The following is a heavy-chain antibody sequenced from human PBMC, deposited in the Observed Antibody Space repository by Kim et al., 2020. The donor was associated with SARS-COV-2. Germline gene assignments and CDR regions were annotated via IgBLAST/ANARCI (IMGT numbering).Heavy chain of an antibody. D-gene: IGHD2-21*02. CDR1: GFTFSSYS. V-gene: IGHV3-21*01. CDR3: ARDCGSGGDCYSGHYGWFDP. CDR2: ISSSSSYI. Sequence: GGSLRLSCAASGFTFSSYSMNWVRQAPGKGLEWVSSISSSSSYIYYADSVKGRFTISRDNAKNSLYLQMNSLRAEDTAVYYCARDCGSGGDCYSGHYGWFDPWGQGTLVTVSS. J-gene: IGHJ5*02.